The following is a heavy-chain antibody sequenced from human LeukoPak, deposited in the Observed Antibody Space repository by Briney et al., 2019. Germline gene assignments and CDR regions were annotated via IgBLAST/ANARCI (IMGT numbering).Heavy chain of an antibody. D-gene: IGHD3-22*01. CDR1: GGSISSYY. CDR2: IYYSGST. V-gene: IGHV4-59*01. Sequence: KPSETLSLTCTVSGGSISSYYWSWIRQPPGKGLEWIGYIYYSGSTNYNPSLKSRVTISVNTSKNQFSLKLSSVTAADTAVYYCARGQDYYDSSGYYTQKFDYWGQGTLVTVSS. CDR3: ARGQDYYDSSGYYTQKFDY. J-gene: IGHJ4*02.